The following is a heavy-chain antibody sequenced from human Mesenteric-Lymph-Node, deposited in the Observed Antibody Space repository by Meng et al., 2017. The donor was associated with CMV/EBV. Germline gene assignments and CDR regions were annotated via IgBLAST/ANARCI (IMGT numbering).Heavy chain of an antibody. CDR2: FSAYNGNT. CDR1: GYTFTSYG. D-gene: IGHD2-2*02. V-gene: IGHV1-18*01. J-gene: IGHJ4*02. CDR3: ARDLPRYCSSTSCYTSDY. Sequence: ASVKVSCKASGYTFTSYGISWVRQAPGQGLEWMGWFSAYNGNTNYAQKLQGRVTMTTDTSTSTAYMELRSLRSDDTAVYYCARDLPRYCSSTSCYTSDYWGQGTLVTVSS.